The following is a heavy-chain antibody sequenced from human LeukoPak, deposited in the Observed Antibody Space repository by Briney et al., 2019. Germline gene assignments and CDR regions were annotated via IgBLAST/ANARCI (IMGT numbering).Heavy chain of an antibody. V-gene: IGHV3-23*03. CDR2: INSDGSTT. CDR1: GFTFSTYA. J-gene: IGHJ3*02. CDR3: AKDHGGDILTGYYLVAFDI. Sequence: GGSLRLSCGASGFTFSTYAMTWVRRAPGKGLVWVSLINSDGSTTSYADSVKGRFTISRDNSKNTLYLQMNSLRAEDTAVYYCAKDHGGDILTGYYLVAFDIWGQGTMVTVSS. D-gene: IGHD3-9*01.